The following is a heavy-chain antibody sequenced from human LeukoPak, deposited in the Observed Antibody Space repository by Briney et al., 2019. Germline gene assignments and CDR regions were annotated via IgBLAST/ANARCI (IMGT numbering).Heavy chain of an antibody. V-gene: IGHV4-39*07. Sequence: SETLSLTCAVSGGSISTSNSYWGWIRRPPGKGLEWVGSIYYSGNTYYNPSLKSRVTISVDTSKNQFSLILTSVTAADTAVYYCAREYRRWLQLTYYYYMDVWQRDHGHRLL. CDR2: IYYSGNT. CDR3: AREYRRWLQLTYYYYMDV. D-gene: IGHD5-24*01. CDR1: GGSISTSNSY. J-gene: IGHJ6*03.